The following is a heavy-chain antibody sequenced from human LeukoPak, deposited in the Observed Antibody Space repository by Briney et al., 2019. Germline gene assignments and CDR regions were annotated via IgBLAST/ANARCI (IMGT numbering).Heavy chain of an antibody. D-gene: IGHD3-10*01. Sequence: PSETLSLTCTVSGGSISSSSYYWGWIRRPPGKGLEWIGSIYYSGSTYYNPSLKSRVTISVDTSKNQFSLKLSSVTAADTAVYYCARDLGVDYYGYWFDPWGQGTLVTVSS. J-gene: IGHJ5*02. CDR2: IYYSGST. CDR1: GGSISSSSYY. V-gene: IGHV4-39*07. CDR3: ARDLGVDYYGYWFDP.